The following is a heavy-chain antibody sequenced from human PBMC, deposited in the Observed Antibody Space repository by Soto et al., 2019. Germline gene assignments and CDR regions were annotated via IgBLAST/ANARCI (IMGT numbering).Heavy chain of an antibody. CDR3: ARLNGYCVSTNCHGYYGMAV. CDR2: IYYSENT. Sequence: SGPTLVNPTQTLTLTCTFSGFSLSTSGVGVGWIRQPPGKGLEWIGSIYYSENTNYNPSLQSRVTISVDTSKTEFSLRLSSVTAADTAVYYCARLNGYCVSTNCHGYYGMAVWGQGTTVTVSS. J-gene: IGHJ6*02. V-gene: IGHV4-61*05. D-gene: IGHD2-2*03. CDR1: GFSLSTSGVG.